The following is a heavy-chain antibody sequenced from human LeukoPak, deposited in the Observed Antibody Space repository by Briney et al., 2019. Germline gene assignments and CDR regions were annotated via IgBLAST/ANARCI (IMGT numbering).Heavy chain of an antibody. D-gene: IGHD6-13*01. CDR3: ARDLAAVGIDY. CDR1: GFTFSSYS. J-gene: IGHJ4*02. Sequence: GGSLRLSCAASGFTFSSYSMNWVRQAPGKGLEWVSSISSGSGYIFYADSVRGQFTISRDNAKNSLYLQMNSLRAEDTAVYYCARDLAAVGIDYWGQGTLVTVSS. V-gene: IGHV3-21*01. CDR2: ISSGSGYI.